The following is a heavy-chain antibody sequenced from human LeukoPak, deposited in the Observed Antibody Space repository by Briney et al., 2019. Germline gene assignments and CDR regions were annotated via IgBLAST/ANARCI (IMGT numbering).Heavy chain of an antibody. CDR3: GRSRAGAIDY. CDR1: GFTFSSYG. D-gene: IGHD1-26*01. CDR2: TRNKANSYST. J-gene: IGHJ4*02. V-gene: IGHV3-72*01. Sequence: GGSLRLSCTASGFTFSSYGMRWVRQAPGKGLEWVGRTRNKANSYSTEYAASVKGRFTISRDESKNSLYLQMNSLKTEDTAVYYCGRSRAGAIDYWGQGTLVTVSS.